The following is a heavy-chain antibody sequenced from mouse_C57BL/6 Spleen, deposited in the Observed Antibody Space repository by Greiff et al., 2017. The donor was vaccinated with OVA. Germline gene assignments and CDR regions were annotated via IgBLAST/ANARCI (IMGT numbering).Heavy chain of an antibody. Sequence: EVKLQESGPGLVKPSQSLSLTCSVTGYSITSGYYWNWIRQFPGNKLEWMGYISYDGSNNYNPSLKNRISITRDTSKNQFFLKLNSVTTEDTATYYCAREFYEGYAMDYWGQGTSVTVSS. J-gene: IGHJ4*01. CDR3: AREFYEGYAMDY. CDR1: GYSITSGYY. D-gene: IGHD1-1*01. V-gene: IGHV3-6*01. CDR2: ISYDGSN.